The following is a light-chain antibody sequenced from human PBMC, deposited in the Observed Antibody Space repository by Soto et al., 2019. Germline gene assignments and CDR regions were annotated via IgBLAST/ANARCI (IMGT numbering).Light chain of an antibody. CDR3: MQPLETLRT. V-gene: IGKV2-28*01. J-gene: IGKJ1*01. Sequence: DIVMTQSLLSLPVTPGEPASISCRSSQSLLHSNGYNYLDWYLQKPGQSPQFLIYLGSNRASGVHDRFSGSGSGTDFTLKISRVEAEDLGVSYYMQPLETLRTFGQGTKVEIK. CDR2: LGS. CDR1: QSLLHSNGYNY.